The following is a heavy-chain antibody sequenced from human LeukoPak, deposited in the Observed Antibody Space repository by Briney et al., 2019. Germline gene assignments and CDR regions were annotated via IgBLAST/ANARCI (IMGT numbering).Heavy chain of an antibody. D-gene: IGHD6-19*01. CDR2: IYSSGSGST. Sequence: SETLSLTCTVSGGSISSSFWSWVRQPPGKGLEWIGYIYSSGSGSTSYNPSPKSRVTISVDTPKNQFSLNLSSVTAADTAVYYCATLYSGAWAAFDFWGQGALVTVSS. V-gene: IGHV4-59*01. J-gene: IGHJ4*02. CDR1: GGSISSSF. CDR3: ATLYSGAWAAFDF.